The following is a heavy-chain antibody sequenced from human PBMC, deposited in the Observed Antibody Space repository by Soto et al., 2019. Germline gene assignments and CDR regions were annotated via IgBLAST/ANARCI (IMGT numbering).Heavy chain of an antibody. CDR2: ISGSGDST. Sequence: GGSLRLSCAASGFTFSSYAMNWVRQAPGKGLEWVSVISGSGDSTYYADSVKGRFTISRDNSKNTLYLQMNSLRAEDTAVYYCARRGPGTYFNYWGQGTLVTVSS. CDR3: ARRGPGTYFNY. V-gene: IGHV3-23*01. D-gene: IGHD6-13*01. J-gene: IGHJ4*02. CDR1: GFTFSSYA.